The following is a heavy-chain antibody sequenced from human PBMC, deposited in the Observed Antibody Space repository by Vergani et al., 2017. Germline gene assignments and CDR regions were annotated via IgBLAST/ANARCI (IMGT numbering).Heavy chain of an antibody. V-gene: IGHV3-23*04. CDR1: GFTFSSYA. D-gene: IGHD3-10*01. CDR2: ISGSGGST. J-gene: IGHJ5*02. Sequence: EVQLVESGGGLVQPGGSLRLSCAASGFTFSSYAMSWVRQAPGKGLEWVSAISGSGGSTYYADSVKGRFTISRDNSKNTLYLQMNSLRAEDTAVYYCAKDEGRWFGFYNWFDPWGQGTLVTVSS. CDR3: AKDEGRWFGFYNWFDP.